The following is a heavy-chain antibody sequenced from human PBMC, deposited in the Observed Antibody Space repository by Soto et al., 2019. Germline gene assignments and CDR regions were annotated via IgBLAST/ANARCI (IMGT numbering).Heavy chain of an antibody. Sequence: GGSLRLSCSASGFTFSSYAMSCFRQAPGKGLEWVSAISGSGGSTYYADSVKGRFTISRDNSKNTLYLQMNSLRAEDTAVYYCAKDAGLQPNYFDHWGQGTLVTVS. V-gene: IGHV3-23*01. D-gene: IGHD4-4*01. CDR1: GFTFSSYA. CDR2: ISGSGGST. CDR3: AKDAGLQPNYFDH. J-gene: IGHJ4*02.